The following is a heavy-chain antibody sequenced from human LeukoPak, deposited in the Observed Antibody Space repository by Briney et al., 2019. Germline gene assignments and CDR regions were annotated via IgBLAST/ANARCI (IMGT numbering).Heavy chain of an antibody. Sequence: GGSLRLSCAASGFTFSTYAMSWVRQAPGKGLEWVSGINWNGGSTGYADSVKGRFTISRDNAKNSLYLQMNSLRAEDTAVYYCARSDVGEWELPFDYWGQGTLVTVSS. J-gene: IGHJ4*02. CDR3: ARSDVGEWELPFDY. CDR1: GFTFSTYA. CDR2: INWNGGST. D-gene: IGHD1-26*01. V-gene: IGHV3-20*04.